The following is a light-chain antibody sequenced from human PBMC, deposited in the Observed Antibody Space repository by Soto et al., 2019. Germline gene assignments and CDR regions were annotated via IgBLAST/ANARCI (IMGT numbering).Light chain of an antibody. V-gene: IGLV2-8*01. CDR3: SSYAGSNNLL. CDR1: SSDVGGYNY. Sequence: QSVLTQPPSASGSPGQSVTISCTGTSSDVGGYNYVSWYQQYPGKAPKLIIYEVTKRPSGVPDRFSGSKSGGSASLTVSGLQAEDEADYYCSSYAGSNNLLFGGGTQLTVL. CDR2: EVT. J-gene: IGLJ2*01.